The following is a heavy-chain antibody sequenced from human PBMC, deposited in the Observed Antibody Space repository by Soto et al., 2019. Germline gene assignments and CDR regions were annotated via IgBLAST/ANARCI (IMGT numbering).Heavy chain of an antibody. Sequence: QVQLVQSGAEVKKPGSSVKVSCKASGGTFSSYAISWVRQAPGQGLEWMGGIIPIFGTANYAQKFQGRVTITADESTSTAYMELSNLRSEDTAVYYCAREPYCGGDCLSYFDYWGQGTLVTVSS. D-gene: IGHD2-21*02. J-gene: IGHJ4*02. CDR1: GGTFSSYA. CDR3: AREPYCGGDCLSYFDY. V-gene: IGHV1-69*01. CDR2: IIPIFGTA.